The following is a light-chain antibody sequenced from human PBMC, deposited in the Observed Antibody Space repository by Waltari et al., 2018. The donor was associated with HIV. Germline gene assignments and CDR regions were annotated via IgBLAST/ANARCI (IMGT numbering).Light chain of an antibody. Sequence: QSDRTQPASVSGSPGQSVTISCTGTSTDVGSYNLVSWYQQRPGEVPKLLIVEVTKWPSGISDRFSGSKSGNTASLTISGLQAEDEGDYYCSSYSSTTTLIFGSGTTVTV. J-gene: IGLJ1*01. CDR1: STDVGSYNL. CDR3: SSYSSTTTLI. V-gene: IGLV2-23*02. CDR2: EVT.